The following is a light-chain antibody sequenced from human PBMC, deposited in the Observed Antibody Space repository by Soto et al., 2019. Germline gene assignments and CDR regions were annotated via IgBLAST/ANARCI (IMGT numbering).Light chain of an antibody. J-gene: IGLJ2*01. Sequence: QSALTQPASVSGSPGQSITISCSGTSSDVGAYNYVSWYQQHPGKAPKLIIYEVLNRPSGFSDRFSGSKSGNTASLTISGLQAEDEADYYCSSFTSSSTLVFGGGTKLTVL. CDR2: EVL. V-gene: IGLV2-14*01. CDR3: SSFTSSSTLV. CDR1: SSDVGAYNY.